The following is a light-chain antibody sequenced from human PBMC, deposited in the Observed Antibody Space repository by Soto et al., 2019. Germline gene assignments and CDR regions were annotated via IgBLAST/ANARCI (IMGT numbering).Light chain of an antibody. CDR2: DAS. CDR1: QSIGNR. CDR3: QQYSDYSWT. J-gene: IGKJ1*01. V-gene: IGKV1-5*01. Sequence: DTQMTQSPSTLSASVGDRVTITCRASQSIGNRLAWYQQKPGKAPRLLIYDASTLESGVPSRFSGSGSGTEFTLTISRLQPDDFATFYCQQYSDYSWTFGLGTKVDVK.